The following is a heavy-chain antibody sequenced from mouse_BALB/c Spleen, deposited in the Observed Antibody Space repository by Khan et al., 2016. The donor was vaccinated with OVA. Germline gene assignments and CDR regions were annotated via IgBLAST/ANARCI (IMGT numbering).Heavy chain of an antibody. J-gene: IGHJ4*01. D-gene: IGHD1-1*01. V-gene: IGHV2-6-7*01. Sequence: QVQLKQSGPGLVAPSQSLSITCTVSGFSLTGYGVSWVRQPPGKGLEWLGMIWGDGSTDYYSALKSRLSTSKDNSKSQVFVKMISLQTDDTAKYYCARSYCSSYREAMDYWGQGTSVTVSS. CDR2: IWGDGST. CDR3: ARSYCSSYREAMDY. CDR1: GFSLTGYG.